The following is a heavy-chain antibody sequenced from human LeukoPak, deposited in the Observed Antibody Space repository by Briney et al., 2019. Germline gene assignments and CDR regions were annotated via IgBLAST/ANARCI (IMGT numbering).Heavy chain of an antibody. CDR3: ARGKAVAGRGAFDI. CDR2: ISAYNGNI. D-gene: IGHD6-19*01. J-gene: IGHJ3*02. Sequence: ASVKVSCKASGYTFNTYGIFWVRQAPGQGVEWMGWISAYNGNINYAQKFQGRVTMTTDTSTSTAYMELRSLRSDDTAVYYCARGKAVAGRGAFDIWGQGTMVTVSS. V-gene: IGHV1-18*01. CDR1: GYTFNTYG.